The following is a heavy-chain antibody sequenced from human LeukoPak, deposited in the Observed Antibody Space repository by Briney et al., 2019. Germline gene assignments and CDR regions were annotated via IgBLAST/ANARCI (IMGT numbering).Heavy chain of an antibody. CDR1: GDSVSSNSAA. CDR3: ARVGGSSGWYEADWFDP. J-gene: IGHJ5*02. V-gene: IGHV6-1*01. Sequence: SQTLSLTCAISGDSVSSNSAAWNWIRQSPSKGLEWLGRTYYRSKWYNDYAVSVKSRITINPDTSKNQFSLQLNSVTPEDTAVYYCARVGGSSGWYEADWFDPWGQGTLVTVSS. CDR2: TYYRSKWYN. D-gene: IGHD6-19*01.